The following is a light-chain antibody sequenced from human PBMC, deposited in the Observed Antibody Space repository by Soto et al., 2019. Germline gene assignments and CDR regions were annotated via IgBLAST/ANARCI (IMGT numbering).Light chain of an antibody. V-gene: IGKV3-11*01. CDR3: LQRSNWPPGIT. CDR2: DAS. CDR1: QSVSSY. Sequence: EIVLTQSPATLSLSPGERATLSCRASQSVSSYLAWYQQKPGQAPRLLIYDASNRATGIPARFSGSGSGTDFTLTISSLEPEDFAVYYCLQRSNWPPGITFGPGTKVDIK. J-gene: IGKJ3*01.